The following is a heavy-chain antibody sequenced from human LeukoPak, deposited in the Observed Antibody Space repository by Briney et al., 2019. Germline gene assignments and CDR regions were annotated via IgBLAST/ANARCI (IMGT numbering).Heavy chain of an antibody. CDR1: GGSISSYY. CDR3: VRGGIVGTTARIPLFDY. J-gene: IGHJ4*02. CDR2: IYYSGST. Sequence: SETLSLTCPVSGGSISSYYWSWVRQPPPKGLQWIGYIYYSGSTNYNPSLKSRVTMSVDTSKNQFSLKLSSVTAADTAVYYCVRGGIVGTTARIPLFDYWGQGTLVTVSS. V-gene: IGHV4-59*01. D-gene: IGHD1-26*01.